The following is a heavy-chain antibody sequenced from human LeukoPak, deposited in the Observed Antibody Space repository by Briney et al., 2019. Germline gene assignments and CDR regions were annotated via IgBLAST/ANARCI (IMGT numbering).Heavy chain of an antibody. V-gene: IGHV3-64D*09. Sequence: GGSLRLSCSVSGFSFSSYAMHWVRQAPGKGLVYVSSISSKGDSTYYADSVKGRFTISRDNSKNTLFLQMSSLRAEDTAVYYCVKDRYVDYWGQGTLVTVSS. CDR2: ISSKGDST. J-gene: IGHJ4*02. CDR1: GFSFSSYA. CDR3: VKDRYVDY. D-gene: IGHD3-16*01.